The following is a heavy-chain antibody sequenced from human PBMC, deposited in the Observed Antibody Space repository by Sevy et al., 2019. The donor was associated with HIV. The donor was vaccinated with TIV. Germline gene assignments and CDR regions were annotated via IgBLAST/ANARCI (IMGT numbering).Heavy chain of an antibody. D-gene: IGHD3-22*01. V-gene: IGHV1-24*01. CDR3: ATTKDYYESSGSPFDH. Sequence: ASVKVSCKVSGKTLSQLSMHWVRQAPGKGLEWLGTSDPEDGETRYAQKLQGRVTMTEDTSTDTAYLELRSLRSEDTALYYCATTKDYYESSGSPFDHWGQGTLVTVSS. CDR1: GKTLSQLS. J-gene: IGHJ4*02. CDR2: SDPEDGET.